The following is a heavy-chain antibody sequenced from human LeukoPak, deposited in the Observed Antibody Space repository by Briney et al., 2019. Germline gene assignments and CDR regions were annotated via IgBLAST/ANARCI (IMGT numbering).Heavy chain of an antibody. CDR2: ISYDGTNK. CDR1: GFTFTNYG. Sequence: GGSLRLSCAASGFTFTNYGMHWVRQAPVKGLDWVAVISYDGTNKYYADSVKGRFTISRDNSKYTLYLQMNSLRAEDTAVYYCAKDDVLYSSSSDPYYFDYWGQGTLVTVSS. J-gene: IGHJ4*02. V-gene: IGHV3-30*18. CDR3: AKDDVLYSSSSDPYYFDY. D-gene: IGHD6-6*01.